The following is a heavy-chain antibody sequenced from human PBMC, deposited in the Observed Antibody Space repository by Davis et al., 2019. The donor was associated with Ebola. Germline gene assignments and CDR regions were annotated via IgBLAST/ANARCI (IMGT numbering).Heavy chain of an antibody. D-gene: IGHD2-15*01. Sequence: GESLKISCAASGFTFSSYSMNWVRQAPGKGLEWVSSISSSSSYIYYADSVKGRFTISRDNAKNSLYLQMNSLRAEDTAVYYCARERVYCSGGSCYYYYYGMDVWGQGTTVTVSS. CDR1: GFTFSSYS. J-gene: IGHJ6*02. V-gene: IGHV3-21*01. CDR2: ISSSSSYI. CDR3: ARERVYCSGGSCYYYYYGMDV.